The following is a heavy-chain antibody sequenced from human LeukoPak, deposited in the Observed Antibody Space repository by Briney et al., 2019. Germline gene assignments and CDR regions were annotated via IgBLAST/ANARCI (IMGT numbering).Heavy chain of an antibody. D-gene: IGHD2-21*02. CDR2: IHYSGSS. V-gene: IGHV4-61*01. Sequence: SETLSLTCTVSGGSLSSGTYYWTWTRQPPGKGLEWIGYIHYSGSSNHNPSLKSRVTISVDTSNNQFSLRLTSVTAADTAVYYCARSRGGACFDYWGQGTLVTVSS. CDR3: ARSRGGACFDY. J-gene: IGHJ4*02. CDR1: GGSLSSGTYY.